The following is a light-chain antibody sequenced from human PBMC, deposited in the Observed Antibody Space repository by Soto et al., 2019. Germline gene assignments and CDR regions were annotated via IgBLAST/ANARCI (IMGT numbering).Light chain of an antibody. CDR2: GAS. CDR1: QSFSSSY. Sequence: EIVWTQSPGTLSLSPGERETLSCRTSQSFSSSYLAWYQQKPGQAPRLLIYGASFRATGIPDGFSGSGSGTDFTLTISRQEPEDLAVYYGQQYGSSPWTFGQGTKVEI. V-gene: IGKV3-20*01. CDR3: QQYGSSPWT. J-gene: IGKJ1*01.